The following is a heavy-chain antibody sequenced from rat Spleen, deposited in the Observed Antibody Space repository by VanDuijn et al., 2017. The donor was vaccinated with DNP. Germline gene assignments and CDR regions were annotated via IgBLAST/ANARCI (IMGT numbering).Heavy chain of an antibody. CDR3: ARALPGYNYFDY. CDR2: ISTGGGNI. J-gene: IGHJ2*01. CDR1: GFTFTNYY. D-gene: IGHD1-4*01. V-gene: IGHV5S11*01. Sequence: EVQLVESGGGLVQPGRSMTLSCAASGFTFTNYYMTWVRQAPTKGLEWVASISTGGGNIYYRDSVKGRFTISRDDAKRTLYLHMDSLTSEETATYYCARALPGYNYFDYWGQGVMVTVSS.